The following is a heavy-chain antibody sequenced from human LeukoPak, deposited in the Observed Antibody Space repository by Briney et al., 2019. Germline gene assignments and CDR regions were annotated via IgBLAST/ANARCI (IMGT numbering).Heavy chain of an antibody. J-gene: IGHJ4*02. CDR2: ISSSGGSI. CDR3: ARRQGVVLTALDY. CDR1: GLTFSSYA. D-gene: IGHD2-21*02. Sequence: PGGSLRLSCAVSGLTFSSYAMSWVRQVPGQGLEWISAISSSGGSIYYADSVKGRFTISRDNSKNTLYLQMNSLRAEDTAVYYCARRQGVVLTALDYWGQGTLVTVSS. V-gene: IGHV3-23*01.